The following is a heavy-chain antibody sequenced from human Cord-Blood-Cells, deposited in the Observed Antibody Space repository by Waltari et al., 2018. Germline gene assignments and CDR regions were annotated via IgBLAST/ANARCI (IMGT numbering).Heavy chain of an antibody. J-gene: IGHJ4*02. V-gene: IGHV4-39*01. CDR3: ATPFIAAAGTGPFDY. CDR2: IYYSGST. Sequence: QLQLQESGPGLVKPSETLSLTCTVSGGSISSSSYYWGWIRQPPGKGLEWIGSIYYSGSTYYNPSLKSRVTISVDTSKNQFSLKLISVTAADTAVYYCATPFIAAAGTGPFDYWGQGTLVTVSS. CDR1: GGSISSSSYY. D-gene: IGHD6-13*01.